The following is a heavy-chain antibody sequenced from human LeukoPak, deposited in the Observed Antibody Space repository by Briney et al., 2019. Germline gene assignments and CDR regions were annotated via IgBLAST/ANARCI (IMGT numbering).Heavy chain of an antibody. CDR3: ARGITMVRGVIKGGMDV. V-gene: IGHV1-69*06. CDR2: IIPIFGTA. J-gene: IGHJ6*02. CDR1: GGTFSSYA. Sequence: SVKVSCKASGGTFSSYAISWVRQAPGQGLEWMGGIIPIFGTANYAQKFQGRVTITADKSTGTIYMELSSLRSGDTAIYYCARGITMVRGVIKGGMDVWGQGTTVTVSS. D-gene: IGHD3-10*01.